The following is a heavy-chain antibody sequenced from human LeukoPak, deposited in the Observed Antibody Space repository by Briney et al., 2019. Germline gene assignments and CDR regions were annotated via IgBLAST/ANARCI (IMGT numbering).Heavy chain of an antibody. D-gene: IGHD3-22*01. Sequence: ASVKVSCKASGYTFTSYGISWVRQAPGQGLEWMGWIRVYNGDTNYAQKLQGRVTMTTDTSTSTAYMELSSLRSEDTAVYYCARVAVDYYDSSGGVFDYWGQGTLVTVSS. V-gene: IGHV1-18*01. J-gene: IGHJ4*02. CDR3: ARVAVDYYDSSGGVFDY. CDR2: IRVYNGDT. CDR1: GYTFTSYG.